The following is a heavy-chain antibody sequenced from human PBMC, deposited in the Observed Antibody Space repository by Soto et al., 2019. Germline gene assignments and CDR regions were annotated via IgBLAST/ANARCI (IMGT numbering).Heavy chain of an antibody. CDR2: ISYDGSNK. Sequence: GGSLRLSCAASGFTFSSYGMHWVRQAPGKGLEWVAVISYDGSNKYYADSVKGRFTISRDNSKNTLYLQMNSLRAEDTAVYYCAKDPHDIVVVPASETYYYYGMDVWGQGTTVTVSS. D-gene: IGHD2-2*01. V-gene: IGHV3-30*18. CDR3: AKDPHDIVVVPASETYYYYGMDV. CDR1: GFTFSSYG. J-gene: IGHJ6*02.